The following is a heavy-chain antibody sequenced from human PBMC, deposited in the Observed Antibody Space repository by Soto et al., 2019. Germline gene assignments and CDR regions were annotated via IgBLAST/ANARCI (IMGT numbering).Heavy chain of an antibody. D-gene: IGHD3-10*01. J-gene: IGHJ4*02. CDR3: ARTYYYGLGSKYPDY. Sequence: QVQLQESGPGLLKPSQTLSLTCTVSGRSISSGGYYWSWIRQHPVKGLEWLGYITYRGSTSYNPSLTSRLTVSVDTSKNQFSLNLSSVTAADTAVYYCARTYYYGLGSKYPDYWGQGALVTVSS. CDR1: GRSISSGGYY. V-gene: IGHV4-31*03. CDR2: ITYRGST.